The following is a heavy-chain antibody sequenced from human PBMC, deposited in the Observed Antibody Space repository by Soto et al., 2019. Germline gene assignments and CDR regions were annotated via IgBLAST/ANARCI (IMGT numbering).Heavy chain of an antibody. D-gene: IGHD3-3*01. CDR3: ARDRHRNYDFWSGVQSDYYYGMDV. V-gene: IGHV4-4*02. CDR1: GGSISSSNW. CDR2: IYHSGST. J-gene: IGHJ6*04. Sequence: SETLSLTCAVSGGSISSSNWWSWVLQPPGKGLEWIREIYHSGSTNYNPSLKSRVTISVDKSKNQFSLKLSSVTAADTAVYYCARDRHRNYDFWSGVQSDYYYGMDVWGKGTTVT.